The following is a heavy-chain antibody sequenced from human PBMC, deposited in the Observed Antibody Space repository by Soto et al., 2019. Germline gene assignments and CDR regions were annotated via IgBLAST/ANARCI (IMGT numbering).Heavy chain of an antibody. J-gene: IGHJ6*02. CDR2: IYYSGST. D-gene: IGHD2-2*01. Sequence: SETLSLTCAVSGGSISSGGYSWRWIRQPPGKGLEWIGYIYYSGSTYYNPSLKSRVSISLDTSKNQFSLNLSSVTAADTAVYYCARDSSTSWPPNYYYYYGLDVWGQGTTVTVSS. V-gene: IGHV4-30-2*05. CDR1: GGSISSGGYS. CDR3: ARDSSTSWPPNYYYYYGLDV.